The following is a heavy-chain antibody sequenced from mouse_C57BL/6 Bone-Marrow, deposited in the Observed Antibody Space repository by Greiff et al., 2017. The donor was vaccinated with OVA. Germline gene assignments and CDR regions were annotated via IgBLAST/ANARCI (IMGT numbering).Heavy chain of an antibody. D-gene: IGHD2-4*01. CDR1: GYTFTSYW. V-gene: IGHV1-52*01. Sequence: QLQQPGAELVRPGSSVKLSCKASGYTFTSYWMHWVKQRPIQGLEWIGNIDPSDSETHYNQKFKDKASLTVDKSSSTAYMQLSSLTSEDSAVYYCARDDYVLYWYFDVWGTGTTVTVSS. CDR2: IDPSDSET. CDR3: ARDDYVLYWYFDV. J-gene: IGHJ1*03.